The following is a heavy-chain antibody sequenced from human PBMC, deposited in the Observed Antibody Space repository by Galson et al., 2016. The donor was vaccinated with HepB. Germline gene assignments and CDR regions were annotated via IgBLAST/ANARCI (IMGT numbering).Heavy chain of an antibody. CDR1: GLTLSSYS. Sequence: SLRLSCAASGLTLSSYSMNWVRQAPGKGLEWVSSISSDDSYINYAESVKGRFTISRDNAKNALFLQMNSLRAEDTAVYYCARDMDPRILRGWGQGTLVTASS. CDR3: ARDMDPRILRG. V-gene: IGHV3-21*01. CDR2: ISSDDSYI. D-gene: IGHD2-15*01. J-gene: IGHJ4*02.